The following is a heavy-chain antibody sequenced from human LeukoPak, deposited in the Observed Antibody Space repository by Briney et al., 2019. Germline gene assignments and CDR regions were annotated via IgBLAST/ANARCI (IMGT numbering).Heavy chain of an antibody. CDR1: GGSISSGGYY. CDR2: IYYSGST. CDR3: ARIEYSYASYFDY. D-gene: IGHD5-18*01. V-gene: IGHV4-31*03. J-gene: IGHJ4*02. Sequence: TLSLTCTVSGGSISSGGYYWSWIRQHPGEGLEWIGNIYYSGSTYYNPSLKSRITMSIDTSKNQFSLKLSSVTAADTAVYFCARIEYSYASYFDYWGQGTLVTVSS.